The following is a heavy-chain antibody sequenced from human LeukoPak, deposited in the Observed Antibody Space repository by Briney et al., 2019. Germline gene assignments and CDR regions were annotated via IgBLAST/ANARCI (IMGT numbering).Heavy chain of an antibody. CDR1: GGSISSSSYY. CDR3: ARLMVVAARGFDY. CDR2: IYYSGST. Sequence: SETLSLTFTVSGGSISSSSYYWGWIRQPPGKGQEWIGSIYYSGSTYYNPSLKSRVTISVDTSKNQFSLKLSSVTAADTAVYYCARLMVVAARGFDYWGQGTLVTVSS. D-gene: IGHD2-15*01. J-gene: IGHJ4*02. V-gene: IGHV4-39*01.